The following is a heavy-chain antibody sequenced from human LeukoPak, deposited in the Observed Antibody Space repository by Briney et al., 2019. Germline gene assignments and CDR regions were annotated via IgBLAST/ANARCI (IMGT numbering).Heavy chain of an antibody. V-gene: IGHV3-48*03. D-gene: IGHD4-23*01. CDR1: GFTFSSYE. J-gene: IGHJ5*02. Sequence: GGSLRLSCAASGFTFSSYEMNWVRQAPGKGLEWVSYISSSGSTIYYADSVKGRFSISRDISKNTVYLQMNSLRAEDTAVYYCATFSYAGNAGGSAGSWGQGTLVTVSS. CDR3: ATFSYAGNAGGSAGS. CDR2: ISSSGSTI.